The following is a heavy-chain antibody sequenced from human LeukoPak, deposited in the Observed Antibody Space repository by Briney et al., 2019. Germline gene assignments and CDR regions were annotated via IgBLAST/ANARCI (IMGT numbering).Heavy chain of an antibody. CDR3: ARSPRNTYYYGSGSYSDY. Sequence: SETLSLTCTVSGGSISSSSYYWGWIRQPPGKGLEWIGSIYYSGSTNYNPSLKSRVTISVDTSKNQFSLKLSSVTAADTAVYYCARSPRNTYYYGSGSYSDYWGQGTLVTVSS. CDR2: IYYSGST. J-gene: IGHJ4*02. CDR1: GGSISSSSYY. V-gene: IGHV4-39*07. D-gene: IGHD3-10*01.